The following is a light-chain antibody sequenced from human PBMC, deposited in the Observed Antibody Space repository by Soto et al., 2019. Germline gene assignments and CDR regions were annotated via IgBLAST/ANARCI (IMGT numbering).Light chain of an antibody. CDR3: QQYYSTPRR. Sequence: DIVMTQSPDSLAVSLGERATINCKSSHSVLYSSNNKNYLAGYQQKPGQPPKLLIYWASTRESGVPDRFRGSGSGTGFARPIRTLPGEHGEVYSCQQYYSTPRRFGQGNKVDIK. V-gene: IGKV4-1*01. CDR2: WAS. J-gene: IGKJ1*01. CDR1: HSVLYSSNNKNY.